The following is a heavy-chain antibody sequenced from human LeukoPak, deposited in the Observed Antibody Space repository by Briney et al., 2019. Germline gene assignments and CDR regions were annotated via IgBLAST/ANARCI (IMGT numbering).Heavy chain of an antibody. CDR3: ARVESGSLDY. D-gene: IGHD1-26*01. V-gene: IGHV4-59*01. Sequence: SETLSLPYSVSGGSISSYYWSWIRQPPGKGLEWIGYIYYSGSTNYNPSPKSRVTISVHTSKNQFSLKLSSVTAADTAVYYCARVESGSLDYWGQGTLVTVSS. CDR2: IYYSGST. J-gene: IGHJ4*02. CDR1: GGSISSYY.